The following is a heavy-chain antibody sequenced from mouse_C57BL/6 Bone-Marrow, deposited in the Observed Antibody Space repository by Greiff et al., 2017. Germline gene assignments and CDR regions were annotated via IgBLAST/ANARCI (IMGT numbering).Heavy chain of an antibody. J-gene: IGHJ2*01. D-gene: IGHD1-1*01. CDR1: GFTFSDYG. V-gene: IGHV5-17*01. Sequence: EVMLVESGGGLVKPGGSLKLSCAASGFTFSDYGMHWVRQAPEKGLEWVAYISSGSSTIYYADTVKGRFSISRDNAKNPLFLQMTTFTSEDTDMYYCASKGTTVVGYFDYWGQGTTLTVSS. CDR2: ISSGSSTI. CDR3: ASKGTTVVGYFDY.